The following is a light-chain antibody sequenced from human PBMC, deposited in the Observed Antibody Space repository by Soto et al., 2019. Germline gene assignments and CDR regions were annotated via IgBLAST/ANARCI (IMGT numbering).Light chain of an antibody. V-gene: IGKV3-20*01. CDR1: QSVSSSY. CDR2: GAS. J-gene: IGKJ5*01. Sequence: SVLTQTPVTLSFAPGDRATLSYRAVQSVSSSYLAWYQQKPGQAPRLLIYGASSRATGIPDRFSGSGSGTDFTLTISRLEPEDFAVYYCQQYGSSPRITFGQGTRLEIK. CDR3: QQYGSSPRIT.